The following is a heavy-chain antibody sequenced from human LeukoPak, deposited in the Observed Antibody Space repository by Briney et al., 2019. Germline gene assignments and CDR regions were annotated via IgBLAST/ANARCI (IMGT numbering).Heavy chain of an antibody. V-gene: IGHV1-46*01. Sequence: ASVKVSCKASGYAFTGNYMHWVRQAPGQGLEWMGIINPSGGSTSYAQKFQGRVTMTRDTSTSTVYMELSSLRSEDTAVYYCARYGSGSYYSQIYYYYMDVWGKGTTVTISS. CDR2: INPSGGST. J-gene: IGHJ6*03. CDR3: ARYGSGSYYSQIYYYYMDV. D-gene: IGHD3-10*01. CDR1: GYAFTGNY.